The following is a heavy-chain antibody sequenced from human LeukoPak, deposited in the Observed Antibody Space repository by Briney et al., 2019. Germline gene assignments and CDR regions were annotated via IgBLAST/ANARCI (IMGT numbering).Heavy chain of an antibody. Sequence: GGSLRLSCAVSGFTFSSYGMSWVRQAPGKGLEWVSGISNSGGSTYYADSVKGRFTISRDNSKNTLYLQMNSLRAEDTAVYYCAKVGLRLGGDYWGQGTLVADCS. D-gene: IGHD4-17*01. CDR1: GFTFSSYG. V-gene: IGHV3-23*01. CDR2: ISNSGGST. J-gene: IGHJ4*02. CDR3: AKVGLRLGGDY.